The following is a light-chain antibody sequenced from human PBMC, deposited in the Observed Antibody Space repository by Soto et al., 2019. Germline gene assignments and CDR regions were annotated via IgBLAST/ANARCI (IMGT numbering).Light chain of an antibody. Sequence: QTLLTEPPSSSGTPGQRVTISCSGSISNIGSNPVYWHQQLPGTAPKLLIFRNNQRPSGVPDRFSDSKSSTSASLAISGLRSEDEADYYCAARDDSPSVYVLGTGTKATVL. CDR3: AARDDSPSVYV. CDR2: RNN. J-gene: IGLJ1*01. V-gene: IGLV1-47*01. CDR1: ISNIGSNP.